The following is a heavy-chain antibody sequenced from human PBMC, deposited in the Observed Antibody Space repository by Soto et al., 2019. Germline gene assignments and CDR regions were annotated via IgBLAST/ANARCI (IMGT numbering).Heavy chain of an antibody. CDR3: ARGINYYDSSGDSWFDP. D-gene: IGHD3-22*01. CDR1: CGSINSADYS. CDR2: IYHTGTT. V-gene: IGHV4-30-2*01. J-gene: IGHJ5*02. Sequence: SETLSLTCTFSCGSINSADYSWTWIRQPPGKGLEWIGYIYHTGTTYYNMSLKSRVTISVDRSKNQFSLKLSSVTAADTAVYYCARGINYYDSSGDSWFDPWGQGTLVTVS.